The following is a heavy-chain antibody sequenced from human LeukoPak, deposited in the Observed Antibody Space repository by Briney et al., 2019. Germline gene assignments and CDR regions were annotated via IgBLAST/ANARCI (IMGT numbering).Heavy chain of an antibody. CDR1: GFTVSSNY. J-gene: IGHJ3*02. V-gene: IGHV3-66*01. D-gene: IGHD1-26*01. Sequence: GGSLRLSCAASGFTVSSNYMSWVRQAPGKGLEWVSVIYSGGSTYYADSVKGRFTISGDNSKNTLYLQMNSLRAEDTAVYYCARDRGYSGSYSGAFDIWGQGTMVTVSS. CDR2: IYSGGST. CDR3: ARDRGYSGSYSGAFDI.